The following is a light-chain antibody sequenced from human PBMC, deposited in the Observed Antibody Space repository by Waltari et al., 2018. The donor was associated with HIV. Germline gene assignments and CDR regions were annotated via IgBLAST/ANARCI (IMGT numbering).Light chain of an antibody. CDR3: QQYGSSPRT. V-gene: IGKV3-20*01. CDR1: QSISNRY. Sequence: EIVLTQSPGTLSLSPGERATLSCRASQSISNRYLAWYQQKPGQAPRLLIYGASSRVTGIPDRCSGRGSGTDVTRTISRLEPEELAVYYCQQYGSSPRTFGQGTKLEIK. J-gene: IGKJ2*01. CDR2: GAS.